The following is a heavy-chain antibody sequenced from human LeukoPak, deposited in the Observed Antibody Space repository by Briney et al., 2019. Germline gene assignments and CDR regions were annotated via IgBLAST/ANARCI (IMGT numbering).Heavy chain of an antibody. CDR1: GYTFTGYY. V-gene: IGHV1-2*02. Sequence: ASVNVTCKASGYTFTGYYIHWVRQAPGQGLEWMGGINPNSGGTTSAQKFQGRVTMTRDTSISTAYMELSRLSLDDTAVFYCVRSPNGLYPHFDYWAKENRVTGSS. D-gene: IGHD2-2*01. CDR2: INPNSGGT. CDR3: VRSPNGLYPHFDY. J-gene: IGHJ4*02.